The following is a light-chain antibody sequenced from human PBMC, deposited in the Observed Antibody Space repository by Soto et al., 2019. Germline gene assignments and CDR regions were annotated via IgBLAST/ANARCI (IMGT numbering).Light chain of an antibody. Sequence: EIVMTQSPATLSVSPGERATLSCRASQSVSSNLAWYQQKPGQAPRLLIYGPSTRATGIPARFSGSGSGTELTLTISSLQSEDFAVYYCQQYNNWPPEFTFGQGTRLEIK. V-gene: IGKV3-15*01. CDR3: QQYNNWPPEFT. J-gene: IGKJ5*01. CDR1: QSVSSN. CDR2: GPS.